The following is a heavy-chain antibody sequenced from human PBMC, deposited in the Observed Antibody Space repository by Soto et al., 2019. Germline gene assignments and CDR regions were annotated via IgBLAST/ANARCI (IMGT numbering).Heavy chain of an antibody. CDR3: AMTLEYGHMDF. V-gene: IGHV4-59*11. Sequence: QVQQQESGPGLVSPSETLSLPCSVSGDSIRNLYWSGIRQPLGKGLEWIGYIYRGGSTKYNPSLNSRRTMSADTSKNQFSLKLTSVTAADTALYYCAMTLEYGHMDFWSNWTSGTVAS. CDR1: GDSIRNLY. CDR2: IYRGGST. D-gene: IGHD4-17*01. J-gene: IGHJ6*03.